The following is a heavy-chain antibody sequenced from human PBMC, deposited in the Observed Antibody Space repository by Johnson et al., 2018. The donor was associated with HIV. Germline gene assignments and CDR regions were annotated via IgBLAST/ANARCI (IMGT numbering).Heavy chain of an antibody. CDR2: INDGGSEK. D-gene: IGHD5-24*01. J-gene: IGHJ3*02. Sequence: VQLVESGGGLVQPGGSLRLSCAASGFNFGGYWMSWVRQAPGKGLEWVANINDGGSEKYYVDSVKGRFTISRDNAKNSLYLQMNSLRAEDTAVYYCARDLRWSHDAFDIWGQGTMVTVSS. CDR3: ARDLRWSHDAFDI. V-gene: IGHV3-7*01. CDR1: GFNFGGYW.